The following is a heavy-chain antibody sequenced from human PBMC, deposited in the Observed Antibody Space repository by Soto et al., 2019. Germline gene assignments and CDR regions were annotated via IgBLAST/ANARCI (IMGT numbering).Heavy chain of an antibody. CDR3: ARGSGIADINWFDP. V-gene: IGHV3-48*01. CDR1: GFTFSSYS. CDR2: ISSSSSTI. Sequence: GGSLRLSCAASGFTFSSYSMNWVRQAPGKGLEWVSYISSSSSTIYYADSVKGRFTISRDNAKNSLYLQMNSLRAEDTAVYYCARGSGIADINWFDPWGQGTLVTVSS. J-gene: IGHJ5*02. D-gene: IGHD6-13*01.